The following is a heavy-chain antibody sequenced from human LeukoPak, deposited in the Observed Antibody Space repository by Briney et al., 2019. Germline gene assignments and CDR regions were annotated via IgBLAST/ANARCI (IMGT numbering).Heavy chain of an antibody. J-gene: IGHJ4*02. D-gene: IGHD5-18*01. V-gene: IGHV4-39*01. CDR2: IYYSGST. CDR1: GGSISSYY. Sequence: SETLSLTCTVSGGSISSYYWGWIRQPPGKGLEWIGSIYYSGSTYYNPSLKSRVTISVDTSKNQFSLKLSSVTAADTAVYYCARRYRGGYSYGFYFDYWGQGTLVTVSS. CDR3: ARRYRGGYSYGFYFDY.